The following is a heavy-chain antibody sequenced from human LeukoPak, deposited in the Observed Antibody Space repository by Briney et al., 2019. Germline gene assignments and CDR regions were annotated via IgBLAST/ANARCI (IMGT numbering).Heavy chain of an antibody. CDR1: GYSISSGYY. D-gene: IGHD4-17*01. CDR2: IYHSGST. J-gene: IGHJ4*02. CDR3: ARGLYGDYDY. Sequence: SETLSLTCTVSGYSISSGYYWGWIRQPPGKGLEWIGSIYHSGSTYYNPSLKSRVTISVDTSKNQFSLKLSSVTAADTAVYYCARGLYGDYDYWGQGTLVTVSS. V-gene: IGHV4-38-2*02.